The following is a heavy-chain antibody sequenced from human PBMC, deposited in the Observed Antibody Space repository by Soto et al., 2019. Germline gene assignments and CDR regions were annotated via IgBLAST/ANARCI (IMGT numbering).Heavy chain of an antibody. V-gene: IGHV1-69*13. D-gene: IGHD6-13*01. CDR2: IIPIFGTA. CDR3: ARGHSPSGIAAAGTLFDP. CDR1: GGTFSSYA. J-gene: IGHJ5*02. Sequence: GASVKVSCKASGGTFSSYAISWVRQAPGQGLEWMGGIIPIFGTANYAQKFQGRVTITADESTSTAYMELSSLRSEDTAVYYCARGHSPSGIAAAGTLFDPWGQGTLVTVSS.